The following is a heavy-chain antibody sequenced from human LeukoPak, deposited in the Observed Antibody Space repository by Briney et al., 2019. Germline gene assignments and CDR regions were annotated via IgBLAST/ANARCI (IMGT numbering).Heavy chain of an antibody. CDR2: IWYDGSNK. D-gene: IGHD5/OR15-5a*01. J-gene: IGHJ3*02. V-gene: IGHV3-33*08. Sequence: GGSLRLSCAASGFTFSTYAMSWLRQAPGKGLEWVAVIWYDGSNKYYADSVKGRFTISRDNSKNTLYLQMNSLRAEDTAVYYCARETSTPDAFDIWGQGTMVTVSS. CDR1: GFTFSTYA. CDR3: ARETSTPDAFDI.